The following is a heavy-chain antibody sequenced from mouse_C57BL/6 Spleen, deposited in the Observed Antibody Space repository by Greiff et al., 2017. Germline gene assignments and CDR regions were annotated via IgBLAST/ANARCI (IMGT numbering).Heavy chain of an antibody. J-gene: IGHJ2*01. CDR2: IDPNSGST. CDR3: AVYYDYEELYFDY. V-gene: IGHV1-64*01. D-gene: IGHD2-4*01. Sequence: QVQLQQPGAELVKPGASVKLSCKASGYTFTSYWMHWVKQRPGQGLEWIGMIDPNSGSTNYNEKFKSKATLTVDKSSSTAYMELSSLTSEASAVXSCAVYYDYEELYFDYWGHGTTLTVSS. CDR1: GYTFTSYW.